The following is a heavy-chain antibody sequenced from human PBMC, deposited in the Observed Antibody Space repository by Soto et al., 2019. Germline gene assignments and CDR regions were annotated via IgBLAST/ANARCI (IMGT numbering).Heavy chain of an antibody. J-gene: IGHJ4*02. CDR1: GGSISSSSYY. CDR3: AKESSDHRITAAAIDY. CDR2: IYYSGST. Sequence: SETLSLTCTVSGGSISSSSYYWGWIRQPPGKGLEWIGSIYYSGSTYYNPSLKSRVTISRDNSKNTLYLQINSLRADDTAVYYCAKESSDHRITAAAIDYWGQGARVTVSS. V-gene: IGHV4-39*07. D-gene: IGHD6-25*01.